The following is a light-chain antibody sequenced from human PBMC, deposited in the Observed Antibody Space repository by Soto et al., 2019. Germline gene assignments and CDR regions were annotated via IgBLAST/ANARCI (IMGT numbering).Light chain of an antibody. CDR3: QQYNHWPPWTGHPNPPVIGLT. V-gene: IGKV3-15*01. CDR2: GAS. Sequence: EIVMTQSPATLSVSPGERATLSCRASQSVSSNLAWYQQKPGQAPRLLIYGASTRATGIPARFSGSGCGTEFTLTISSLQSEDFAVYYCQQYNHWPPWTGHPNPPVIGLTVGGGTKVEIK. CDR1: QSVSSN. J-gene: IGKJ4*01.